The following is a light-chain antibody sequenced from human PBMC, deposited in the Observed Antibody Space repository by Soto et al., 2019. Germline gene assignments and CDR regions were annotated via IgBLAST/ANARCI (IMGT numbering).Light chain of an antibody. CDR3: QTWGTGIHVV. J-gene: IGLJ2*01. CDR2: LDSDGSH. CDR1: SGHSSYA. Sequence: QPVLTQSPSASASLGASVKLTCTLSSGHSSYAIAWHQQQPEKGPRYLMKLDSDGSHTKGDAIPDRFSGSSSGAERYLTNSSLQSKDEADYYCQTWGTGIHVVFGGGAKLTVL. V-gene: IGLV4-69*01.